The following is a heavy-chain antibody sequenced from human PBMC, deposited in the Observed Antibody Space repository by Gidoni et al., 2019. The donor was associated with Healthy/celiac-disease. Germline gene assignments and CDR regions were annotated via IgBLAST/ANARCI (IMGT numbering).Heavy chain of an antibody. CDR3: ARDARSDDHEPGMDV. CDR1: GFTFRSYA. D-gene: IGHD6-6*01. CDR2: ISYDGSNK. Sequence: VPLVDSGGGVVQPGRSLRLSCAASGFTFRSYAMHWVRQAPGKGLEWVAVISYDGSNKYYADAGKGRCTISRDKSKNTLYLQMNSLRAEDTAVYYCARDARSDDHEPGMDVWGQGTTVTVSS. V-gene: IGHV3-30-3*01. J-gene: IGHJ6*02.